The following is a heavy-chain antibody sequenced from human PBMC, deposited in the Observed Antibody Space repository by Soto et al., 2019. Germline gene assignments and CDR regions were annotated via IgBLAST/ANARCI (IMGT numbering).Heavy chain of an antibody. CDR1: GGIFSTYA. CDR2: IIPIFGTP. J-gene: IGHJ4*02. D-gene: IGHD3-10*01. V-gene: IGHV1-69*01. CDR3: ARDRDDYGSGNYYNRLDF. Sequence: QVPLVQSGAEVKKPGSSVKVSCKASGGIFSTYAISWLRQAPGQGLEWMGGIIPIFGTPNYAQRFQGRVTITADESTSTAYMELSRLRSEDTAVYYCARDRDDYGSGNYYNRLDFWGQGTLVTVSS.